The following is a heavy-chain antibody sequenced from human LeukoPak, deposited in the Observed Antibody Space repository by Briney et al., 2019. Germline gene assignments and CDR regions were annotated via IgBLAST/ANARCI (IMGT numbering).Heavy chain of an antibody. D-gene: IGHD3-3*01. CDR1: GFTFSTYA. CDR2: ISGSGGTT. Sequence: PGGSLRLSCAASGFTFSTYAMSWVRQTPGKGPEWVSAISGSGGTTNYADSVKGRFTISRDNSKNTLYLQMNSLRAEDTAVYYCAKPPLGFFYVFWSGSEPYFDYWGQGPLVTVSS. V-gene: IGHV3-23*01. CDR3: AKPPLGFFYVFWSGSEPYFDY. J-gene: IGHJ4*02.